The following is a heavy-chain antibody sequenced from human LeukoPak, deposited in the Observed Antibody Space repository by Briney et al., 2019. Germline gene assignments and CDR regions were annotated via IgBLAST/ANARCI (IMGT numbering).Heavy chain of an antibody. CDR1: GLTFSSYG. J-gene: IGHJ5*02. CDR2: IKQDGSEK. D-gene: IGHD3-22*01. CDR3: ARLGNYYDSSGFLNWFDP. V-gene: IGHV3-7*01. Sequence: GGSLRLSCAGSGLTFSSYGMTWVRQAPGKGLEWVANIKQDGSEKYYVDSVKGRFTISRDNAKNSLYLQMNSLRAEDTAVYYCARLGNYYDSSGFLNWFDPWGQGTLVTVSS.